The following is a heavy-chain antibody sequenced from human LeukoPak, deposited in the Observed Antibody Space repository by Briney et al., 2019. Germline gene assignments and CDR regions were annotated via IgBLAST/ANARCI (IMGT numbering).Heavy chain of an antibody. D-gene: IGHD3-10*01. CDR1: GGSISSGSYY. J-gene: IGHJ4*02. Sequence: SETLSLTCTVSGGSISSGSYYWGWIRQPPGKGLEWIGSIYYSGSTFYNPSLRSRVTISVDTSKNQFSLKVSSVTAADTAVYYCARLGRSITVVRGHFDYWGQGTLVTVSS. CDR2: IYYSGST. CDR3: ARLGRSITVVRGHFDY. V-gene: IGHV4-39*01.